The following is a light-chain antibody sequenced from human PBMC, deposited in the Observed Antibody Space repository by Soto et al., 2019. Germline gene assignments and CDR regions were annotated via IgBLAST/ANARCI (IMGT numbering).Light chain of an antibody. V-gene: IGKV3-20*01. Sequence: EIVLTQSPGTLSLSPGERATLSCRASQSVSSNYLAWYQQKPGQAPRLLIYGASSRATGIPDRFSGSGSGTDFTLTISRLEPEDGAVYYCHQYDSSPLTFGGGTKVEIK. CDR1: QSVSSNY. CDR2: GAS. J-gene: IGKJ4*01. CDR3: HQYDSSPLT.